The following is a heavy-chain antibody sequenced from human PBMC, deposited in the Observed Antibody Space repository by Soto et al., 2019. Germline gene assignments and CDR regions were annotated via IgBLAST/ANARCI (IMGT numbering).Heavy chain of an antibody. CDR1: GFSVSRNY. V-gene: IGHV3-66*01. J-gene: IGHJ4*02. CDR3: ARESAAAGTMG. Sequence: GGSLRLSCAASGFSVSRNYMSWVRQAPGKGLEWVSLIYTSGGAYYADSVKGRFTISRDNSKNTLYLQMHSLRVEDTAVYYCARESAAAGTMGWGPGTLVTVSS. D-gene: IGHD6-13*01. CDR2: IYTSGGA.